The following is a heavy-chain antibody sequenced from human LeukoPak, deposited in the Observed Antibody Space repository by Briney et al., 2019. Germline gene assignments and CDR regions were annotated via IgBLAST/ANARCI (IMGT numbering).Heavy chain of an antibody. V-gene: IGHV4-34*01. D-gene: IGHD3-22*01. CDR2: INHSGST. J-gene: IGHJ4*02. CDR1: GGSFSDYY. Sequence: SETLSLTCAVFGGSFSDYYWTWIRQPPGKGLEWIGEINHSGSTNYNPSLKSRVTISVDTSKNQFSLKLSSVTAADTAVYYCARGGYYDSSGYYSQFDYWGQGTLVTVSS. CDR3: ARGGYYDSSGYYSQFDY.